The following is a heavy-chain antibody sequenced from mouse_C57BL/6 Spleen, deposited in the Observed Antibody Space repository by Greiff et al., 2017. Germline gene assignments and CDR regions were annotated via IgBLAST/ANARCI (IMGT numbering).Heavy chain of an antibody. J-gene: IGHJ3*01. V-gene: IGHV8-12*01. Sequence: QVTLKVCGPGILQSSQTLSLTCSFSGFSLSTSGMGVSWIRQPSGKGLEWLAHIYWDDDKRYNPSLKSRLTISKDTSRNQVFLKITSVDTADTATYYCARSDDSSGYVGWFAYWGQGTLVTVSA. CDR3: ARSDDSSGYVGWFAY. CDR2: IYWDDDK. D-gene: IGHD3-2*02. CDR1: GFSLSTSGMG.